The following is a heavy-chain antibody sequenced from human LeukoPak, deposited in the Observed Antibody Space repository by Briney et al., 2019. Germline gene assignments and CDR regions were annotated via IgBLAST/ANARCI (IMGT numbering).Heavy chain of an antibody. Sequence: APVKVSCKASGGTFSSYAISWVRQAPGQGLEWMGGIIPIFGTANYAQKFQGRVTITTDESTSTAYMELSSLRSEDTAVYYCARDPSPRYSGSYYDYWGQGTLVTVSS. J-gene: IGHJ4*02. CDR1: GGTFSSYA. V-gene: IGHV1-69*05. CDR2: IIPIFGTA. CDR3: ARDPSPRYSGSYYDY. D-gene: IGHD1-26*01.